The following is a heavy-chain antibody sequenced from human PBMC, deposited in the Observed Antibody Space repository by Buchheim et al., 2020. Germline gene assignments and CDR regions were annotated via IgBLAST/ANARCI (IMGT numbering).Heavy chain of an antibody. Sequence: QVQLVESGGGVVQPGRSLRLSCAASGFTFSSYGMHWVRQAPGKGLEWVAVIWYDGSNKYYADSVKGRFTISRDNSKNTLYLQMNSLRAEDTAVYYCAREGQIAVAGTCYFDYWGQGTL. CDR1: GFTFSSYG. V-gene: IGHV3-33*01. CDR2: IWYDGSNK. D-gene: IGHD6-19*01. J-gene: IGHJ4*02. CDR3: AREGQIAVAGTCYFDY.